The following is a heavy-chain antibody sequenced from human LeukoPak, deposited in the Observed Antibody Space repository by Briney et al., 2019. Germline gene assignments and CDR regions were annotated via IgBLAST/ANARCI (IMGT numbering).Heavy chain of an antibody. V-gene: IGHV4-59*01. CDR2: IYYSGST. J-gene: IGHJ6*02. Sequence: SETLSLTCTVSGGSISSYYWSWIRQPPGKGLEWIGYIYYSGSTNYNPSLKSRVTISVDTAKNQLYLKLSSVTAADTAVYYCARDPGLDGMDVWGQGTTVTVSS. CDR3: ARDPGLDGMDV. CDR1: GGSISSYY.